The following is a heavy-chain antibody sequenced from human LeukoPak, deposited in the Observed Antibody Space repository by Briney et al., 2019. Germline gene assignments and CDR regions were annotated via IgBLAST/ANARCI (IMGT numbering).Heavy chain of an antibody. J-gene: IGHJ4*02. CDR1: GGTFSSYA. CDR2: ISAHNGNT. V-gene: IGHV1-18*01. D-gene: IGHD6-13*01. Sequence: ASVKVSCKASGGTFSSYAISWVRQAPGQGLEWMGWISAHNGNTNYAQNLQGRVTMTTDTSTSTAYMELRSLRSDDTAVYYCARAPGHISSWYQAYWGQGTLVTVSS. CDR3: ARAPGHISSWYQAY.